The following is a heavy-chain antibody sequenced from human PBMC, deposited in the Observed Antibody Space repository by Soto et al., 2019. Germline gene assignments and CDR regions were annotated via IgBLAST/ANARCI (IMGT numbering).Heavy chain of an antibody. CDR2: IYYSGST. CDR1: GGSISSYY. Sequence: SETLSLTCTVSGGSISSYYWSWIRQPPGKGLEWIGYIYYSGSTNYNPSLKSRVTISADTSKNQFSLKLSSVTAADTAVYYCARHERDSSSWYLGYYYGMDVWGQGTTVTVSS. J-gene: IGHJ6*02. D-gene: IGHD6-13*01. CDR3: ARHERDSSSWYLGYYYGMDV. V-gene: IGHV4-59*08.